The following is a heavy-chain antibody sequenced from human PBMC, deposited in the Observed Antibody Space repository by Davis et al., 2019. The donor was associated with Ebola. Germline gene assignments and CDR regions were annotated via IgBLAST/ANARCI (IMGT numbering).Heavy chain of an antibody. D-gene: IGHD2-21*01. J-gene: IGHJ4*02. V-gene: IGHV3-48*04. Sequence: PGGSLRPSCAASGFTFTDYTMNWVRQAPGKGLEWVSYISSSDSTIYYADSVKGRFTISRDNAKNSLYLQMNSLRAEDTAVYYCAREQLHCGGDCHDYWGQGTLVTVSS. CDR2: ISSSDSTI. CDR3: AREQLHCGGDCHDY. CDR1: GFTFTDYT.